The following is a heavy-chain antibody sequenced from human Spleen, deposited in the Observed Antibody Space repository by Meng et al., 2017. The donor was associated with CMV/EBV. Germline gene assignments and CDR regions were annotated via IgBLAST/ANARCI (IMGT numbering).Heavy chain of an antibody. CDR2: IYYSGST. D-gene: IGHD4-17*01. CDR3: ARAMGTVTPDY. CDR1: GGSISSSSYY. J-gene: IGHJ4*02. Sequence: GSLRLSCTVSGGSISSSSYYWGWIRQPPGKGLEWIGSIYYSGSTYYNPSLKSRVTISVDTSKNQFSLKLSSVTAADTAVYYCARAMGTVTPDYWGQGTLVTVSS. V-gene: IGHV4-39*07.